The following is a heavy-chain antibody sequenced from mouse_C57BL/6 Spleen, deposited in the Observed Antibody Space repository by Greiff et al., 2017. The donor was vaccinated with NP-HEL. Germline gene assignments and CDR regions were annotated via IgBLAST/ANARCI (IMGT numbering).Heavy chain of an antibody. Sequence: QVQLKQPGAELVRPGSSVKLSCKASGYTFTSYWMHWVKQRPIQGLEWIGNIDPSDSETHYNQKFKDKATLTVDKSSSTAYMQLSSLTSEDSAVYYCARGGTRSSGYDYWGQGTTLTVSS. V-gene: IGHV1-52*01. CDR3: ARGGTRSSGYDY. J-gene: IGHJ2*01. D-gene: IGHD3-2*02. CDR2: IDPSDSET. CDR1: GYTFTSYW.